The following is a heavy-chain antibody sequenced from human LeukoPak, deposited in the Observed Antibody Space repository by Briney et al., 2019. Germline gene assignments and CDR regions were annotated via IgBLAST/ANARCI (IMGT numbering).Heavy chain of an antibody. CDR3: ARFKWELGPRDAFDI. CDR1: GFTFSSYW. D-gene: IGHD1-26*01. J-gene: IGHJ3*02. V-gene: IGHV3-74*01. CDR2: INSDGSST. Sequence: PGGSLRLSCAASGFTFSSYWMHWVRQAPGKGLVWVSRINSDGSSTSYADSVKGRFTISRDNAKNTLYLQMNSLRAEDTAAYYCARFKWELGPRDAFDIWGQGTMVTVSS.